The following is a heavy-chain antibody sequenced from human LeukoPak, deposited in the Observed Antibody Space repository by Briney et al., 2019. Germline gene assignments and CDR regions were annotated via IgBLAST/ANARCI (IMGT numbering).Heavy chain of an antibody. CDR1: GFTFSSYE. V-gene: IGHV3-48*03. CDR3: ARDLALRGYGSDAFDI. D-gene: IGHD5-12*01. CDR2: ISSSGSTI. J-gene: IGHJ3*02. Sequence: GGSLRLSCAASGFTFSSYEMNWVRQAPGKGLEWVSYISSSGSTISYADSVKGRFTVSRDDAKNSLYLQMDSLRAEDTSVYYCARDLALRGYGSDAFDIWGQGTMVTVSS.